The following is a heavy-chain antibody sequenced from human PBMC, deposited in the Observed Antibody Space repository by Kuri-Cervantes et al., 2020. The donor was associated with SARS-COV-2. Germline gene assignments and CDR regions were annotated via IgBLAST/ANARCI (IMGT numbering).Heavy chain of an antibody. CDR3: ARGLIHGYYYYYMDV. CDR2: IIPIFGTA. V-gene: IGHV1-69*05. D-gene: IGHD3-16*01. Sequence: SVKVSCKASGGTFSSYAISWVRQASGQGLEWMGGIIPIFGTANYAQKFQGRVTMTRNTSISTAYMELSSLRSEDTAVYYCARGLIHGYYYYYMDVWGKGTTVTVSS. J-gene: IGHJ6*03. CDR1: GGTFSSYA.